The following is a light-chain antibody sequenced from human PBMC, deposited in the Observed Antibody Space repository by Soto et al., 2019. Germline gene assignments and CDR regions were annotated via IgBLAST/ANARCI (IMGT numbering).Light chain of an antibody. Sequence: EVVMTQSPATLSVSPGERATLSCRASQSINKAYLVWYQVKPGQAPRRLIYGASSRATGIPDRFSGRGFGTDFTLTISRLEPEDFAVYYFQHSGDFRWTFGQGTKVDIK. CDR3: QHSGDFRWT. V-gene: IGKV3-20*01. CDR2: GAS. J-gene: IGKJ1*01. CDR1: QSINKAY.